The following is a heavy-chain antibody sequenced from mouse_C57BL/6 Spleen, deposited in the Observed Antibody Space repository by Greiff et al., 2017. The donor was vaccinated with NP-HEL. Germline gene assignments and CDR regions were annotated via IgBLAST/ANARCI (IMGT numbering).Heavy chain of an antibody. CDR1: GYTFTSYW. J-gene: IGHJ1*03. CDR2: INPSSGYT. V-gene: IGHV1-7*01. CDR3: ARDYGRYFDV. D-gene: IGHD1-1*01. Sequence: QVQLQQSGAELAKPGASVKLSCKASGYTFTSYWMHWVNQRPGQGLEWIGYINPSSGYTKYNQKFKDKATLTADKSSSTAYMQLSSLTYEESADYYSARDYGRYFDVWGTGTTVTVSS.